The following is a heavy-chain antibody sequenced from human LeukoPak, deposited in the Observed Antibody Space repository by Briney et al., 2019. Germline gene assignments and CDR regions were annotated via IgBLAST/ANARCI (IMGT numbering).Heavy chain of an antibody. CDR1: GFTFSGYA. Sequence: GGSLRLSCAASGFTFSGYAMSWVRQAPGKGLEWVSAISVSGGSTYYADSVKGRFTISRDNSENTLYLQMNSLRAEDTAVYYCAKWQGYCSSTSCFYGMDVWGRGTTVTVSS. CDR2: ISVSGGST. D-gene: IGHD2-2*01. V-gene: IGHV3-23*01. CDR3: AKWQGYCSSTSCFYGMDV. J-gene: IGHJ6*02.